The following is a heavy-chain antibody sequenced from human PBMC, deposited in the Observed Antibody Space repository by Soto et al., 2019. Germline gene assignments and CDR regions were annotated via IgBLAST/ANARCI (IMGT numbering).Heavy chain of an antibody. V-gene: IGHV4-31*03. CDR2: IYYSGST. Sequence: QVQLQESGPGLVKPSQTLSLTCTVSGGSISSGGYYWSWIRQHPGKGLEWIGYIYYSGSTYYNPSLKSRVTISVDTSKNQFSLKLSSVTAADTAVYYCARDIVVVPAAMGPDYYYGMDVWGQGTTVTVSS. CDR3: ARDIVVVPAAMGPDYYYGMDV. D-gene: IGHD2-2*01. CDR1: GGSISSGGYY. J-gene: IGHJ6*02.